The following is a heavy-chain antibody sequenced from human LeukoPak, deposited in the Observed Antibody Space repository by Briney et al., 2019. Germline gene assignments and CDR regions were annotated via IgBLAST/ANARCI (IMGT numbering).Heavy chain of an antibody. D-gene: IGHD2-2*01. CDR1: GFTFSSYS. V-gene: IGHV3-21*01. CDR2: ISSSSSYI. J-gene: IGHJ4*02. CDR3: AREGIVVVPAADNYFDY. Sequence: PGGSLRLSCAASGFTFSSYSMNWVRQAPGKGLEWVSSISSSSSYIHYADSVKGRFTISRDNAKNSLYLQMNSLRAEDTAVYYCAREGIVVVPAADNYFDYWGQGTLVTVSS.